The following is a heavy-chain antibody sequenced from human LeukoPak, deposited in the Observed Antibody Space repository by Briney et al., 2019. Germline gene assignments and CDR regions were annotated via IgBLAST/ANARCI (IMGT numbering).Heavy chain of an antibody. J-gene: IGHJ4*02. D-gene: IGHD2-2*01. CDR3: ARASLDCSSTSCFVY. CDR2: IIPIFGTA. CDR1: GGTFSTYT. Sequence: ASVKVSCKASGGTFSTYTINWVRQAPGQGLEWMGGIIPIFGTANYAQKFQGRVTITADKSTSTAYMELSSLRSEDTAVYYCARASLDCSSTSCFVYWGQGTLVTVSS. V-gene: IGHV1-69*06.